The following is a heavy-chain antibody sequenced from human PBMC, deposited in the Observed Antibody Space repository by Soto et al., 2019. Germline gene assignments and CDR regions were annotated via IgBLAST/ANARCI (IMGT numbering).Heavy chain of an antibody. V-gene: IGHV4-59*08. CDR3: VRRIVGANYWYFDL. D-gene: IGHD1-26*01. J-gene: IGHJ2*01. CDR2: IYYSGST. CDR1: GGSISPYY. Sequence: QVQLQESGPGLVKPSETLSLTCTVSGGSISPYYWSWIRQPPGKGLEWIGYIYYSGSTNYNPSLNSRVTISLDTSKNQFSLKLSSVTAADTAVYYCVRRIVGANYWYFDLWGRGTLVTVSS.